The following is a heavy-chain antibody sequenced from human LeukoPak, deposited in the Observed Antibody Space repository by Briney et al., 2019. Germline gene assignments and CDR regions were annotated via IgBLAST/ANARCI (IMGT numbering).Heavy chain of an antibody. CDR1: GYTFTGYY. D-gene: IGHD3-22*01. CDR3: ARDEDSSGYCFDY. Sequence: ASVKVSCKASGYTFTGYYMHWVRQAPGQGLEWMGWINPNSGGTNYAQKFQGRVTMTRDTSISTAYMELSRLRFDDTAVYYCARDEDSSGYCFDYWGQGTLVTVSS. V-gene: IGHV1-2*02. CDR2: INPNSGGT. J-gene: IGHJ4*02.